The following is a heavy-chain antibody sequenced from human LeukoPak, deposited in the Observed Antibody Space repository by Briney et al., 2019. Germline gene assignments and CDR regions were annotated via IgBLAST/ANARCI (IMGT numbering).Heavy chain of an antibody. CDR3: ASQLGYCSSTGCYTEWYFDL. V-gene: IGHV4-38-2*01. J-gene: IGHJ2*01. CDR1: GYSINSGYC. CDR2: IYHSGST. Sequence: SETLSLTCAVSGYSINSGYCWGWIRQPPGKGLEWIGSIYHSGSTYYNPSLKSRVTISVDTSKNQFSLKLSSVTAADTAEYYCASQLGYCSSTGCYTEWYFDLWGRGTLVTVSS. D-gene: IGHD2-2*02.